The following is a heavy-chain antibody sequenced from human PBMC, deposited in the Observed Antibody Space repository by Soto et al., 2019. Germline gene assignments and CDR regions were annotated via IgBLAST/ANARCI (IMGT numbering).Heavy chain of an antibody. D-gene: IGHD6-19*01. Sequence: PGESLKISCIGSGYSFFSYWIAWVRQMPGKGLEWMGVIYPGDSDTRYSPPFQGQVTISADKSISTAYLQWSSLKASDTAMYYCSKIDFGSGGIGGYSDSWARGTLVTVSP. J-gene: IGHJ5*01. CDR1: GYSFFSYW. V-gene: IGHV5-51*01. CDR2: IYPGDSDT. CDR3: SKIDFGSGGIGGYSDS.